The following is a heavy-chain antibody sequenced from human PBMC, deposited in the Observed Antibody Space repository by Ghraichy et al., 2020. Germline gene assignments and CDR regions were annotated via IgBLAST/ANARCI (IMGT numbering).Heavy chain of an antibody. D-gene: IGHD4-17*01. CDR1: GFTFSRIA. J-gene: IGHJ6*03. CDR2: ISSAAVT. Sequence: GGSLRLSCAASGFTFSRIAMTWVRQAPGKGLEWVSTISSAAVTYYADSVKGRFTISRDNSKNTLYLQMNSLIAEDTAVYYCAKDVGDFYYYYYMDVWGRGTTVTVSS. V-gene: IGHV3-23*01. CDR3: AKDVGDFYYYYYMDV.